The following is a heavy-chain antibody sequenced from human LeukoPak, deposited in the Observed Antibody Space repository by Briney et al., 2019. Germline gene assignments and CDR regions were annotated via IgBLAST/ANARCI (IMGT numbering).Heavy chain of an antibody. CDR3: ARAGAAVAGFFDY. D-gene: IGHD6-19*01. J-gene: IGHJ4*02. Sequence: GGSLRLYCAASGFTVSSNYMSWVRQAPGKGLEWVSVIYSGGSTYYADSVKGRFTISRDNSKNTLYLQMNSLRAEDTAVYYCARAGAAVAGFFDYWGQGTLVTVSS. V-gene: IGHV3-66*01. CDR2: IYSGGST. CDR1: GFTVSSNY.